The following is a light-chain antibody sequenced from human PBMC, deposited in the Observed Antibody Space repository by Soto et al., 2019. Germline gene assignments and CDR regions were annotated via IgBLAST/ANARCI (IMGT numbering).Light chain of an antibody. CDR3: CSYAGSSTFV. CDR2: EGS. V-gene: IGLV2-23*03. CDR1: SSDVGSYNL. Sequence: LTQPASVSGSPGQSITISCTGTSSDVGSYNLVSWYQQHPGKAPKLMIYEGSKRPSGVSNRFSGSKSGNTASLTISGLQAEDEADYYCCSYAGSSTFVFGGGTKLTVL. J-gene: IGLJ2*01.